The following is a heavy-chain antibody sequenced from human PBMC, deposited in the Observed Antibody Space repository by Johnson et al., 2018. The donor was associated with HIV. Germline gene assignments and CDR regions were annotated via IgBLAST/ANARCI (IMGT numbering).Heavy chain of an antibody. D-gene: IGHD3-3*01. V-gene: IGHV3-30*18. CDR3: AKTIFGVVSDALDI. Sequence: QVQLVESGGGVVQPGRSLRLSCAASGFTFSKYGMRWVRQAPGKGLEWVAVISYDGNNKYYADSVKGRFTISRDNSKNALYLQMNSLRTEDTAMYYCAKTIFGVVSDALDIWGQGTMFIVSS. CDR2: ISYDGNNK. J-gene: IGHJ3*02. CDR1: GFTFSKYG.